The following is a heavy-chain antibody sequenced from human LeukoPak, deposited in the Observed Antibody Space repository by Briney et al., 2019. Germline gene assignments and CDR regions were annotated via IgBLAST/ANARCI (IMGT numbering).Heavy chain of an antibody. D-gene: IGHD6-19*01. J-gene: IGHJ5*02. Sequence: PGGSLRLSCAASGFTFSSYAMSWVRQAPGKGLEWVSAISGSGGSTYYADSVRGRFTISRDNSKNTLYLQMNSLRAEDTAVYYCAKDSVRQWLVTSYNWFDPWGQGTLVTVSS. CDR1: GFTFSSYA. CDR3: AKDSVRQWLVTSYNWFDP. V-gene: IGHV3-23*01. CDR2: ISGSGGST.